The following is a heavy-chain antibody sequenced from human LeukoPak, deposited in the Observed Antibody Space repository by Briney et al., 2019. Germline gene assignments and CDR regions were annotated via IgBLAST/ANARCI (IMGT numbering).Heavy chain of an antibody. D-gene: IGHD6-19*01. V-gene: IGHV3-48*03. CDR2: ISSSGSTI. CDR1: GFTFSSYE. Sequence: GGSLRLSCAASGFTFSSYEMNWVRQAPGKGLEWVSYISSSGSTIYYADSVKGRFTISRDNAKNSLYLQMNSLRAEDTAVYYCARGSGWYYFDYWGQGTLVTVSS. CDR3: ARGSGWYYFDY. J-gene: IGHJ4*02.